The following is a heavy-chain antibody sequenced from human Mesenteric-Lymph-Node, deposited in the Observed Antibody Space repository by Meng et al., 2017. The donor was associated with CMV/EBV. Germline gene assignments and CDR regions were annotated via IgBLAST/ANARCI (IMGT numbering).Heavy chain of an antibody. CDR2: VFYSGST. Sequence: SETLSLTCTVSGGSISSYYWSWIRQPPGKGLEWIGYVFYSGSTNYNPSLKSRVTISVDTSKNQFSLKLSSVTAADTAVYYCARDWSPQGYYYYYGMDVWGQGTTVTVSS. CDR3: ARDWSPQGYYYYYGMDV. V-gene: IGHV4-59*12. CDR1: GGSISSYY. J-gene: IGHJ6*02.